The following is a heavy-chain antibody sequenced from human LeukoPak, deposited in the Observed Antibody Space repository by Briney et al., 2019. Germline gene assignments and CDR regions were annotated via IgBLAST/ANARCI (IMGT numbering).Heavy chain of an antibody. Sequence: PGGSLRLSCAASGFTFNIYAMTWVRHAPGKGLGWGSVIYSGGSSYYADSVKGRFTISRDNSNNKLYLQMNSLRAEDTAVYYCARSPSGYVDVNWFDPWGQGTLVTVS. CDR1: GFTFNIYA. V-gene: IGHV3-53*01. D-gene: IGHD5-12*01. CDR2: IYSGGSS. CDR3: ARSPSGYVDVNWFDP. J-gene: IGHJ5*02.